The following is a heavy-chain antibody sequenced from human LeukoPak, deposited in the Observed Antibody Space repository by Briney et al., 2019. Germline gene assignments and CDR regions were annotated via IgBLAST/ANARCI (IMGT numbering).Heavy chain of an antibody. D-gene: IGHD6-19*01. CDR1: GFTFSSHD. Sequence: QPGGSLRLSCAASGFTFSSHDMHWVRHPTGKGLEWVSVIGTAGNTYYTDSVKGRFTISRENAKYSLYLQMDNLRAEDTAVYYCARSKSYSSGWTYFDCWGQGTLVTVSS. V-gene: IGHV3-13*01. CDR2: IGTAGNT. CDR3: ARSKSYSSGWTYFDC. J-gene: IGHJ4*02.